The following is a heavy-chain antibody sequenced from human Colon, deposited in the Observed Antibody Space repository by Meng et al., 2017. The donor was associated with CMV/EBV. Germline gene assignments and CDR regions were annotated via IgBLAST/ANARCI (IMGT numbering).Heavy chain of an antibody. CDR1: GYTFISYD. V-gene: IGHV1-8*03. CDR3: ARDPPSRFDDTFDI. CDR2: MNPNSGNT. D-gene: IGHD3-3*01. Sequence: VSVKVSCKASGYTFISYDINWVRQATGQRLEWMGWMNPNSGNTGYAQKFQGRVTITRNTSINTAYMELSSLRSEDTAVYYCARDPPSRFDDTFDIWGQGTMVTVSS. J-gene: IGHJ3*02.